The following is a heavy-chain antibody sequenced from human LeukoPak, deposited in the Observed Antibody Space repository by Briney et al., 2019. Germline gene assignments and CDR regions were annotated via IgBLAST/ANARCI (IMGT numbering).Heavy chain of an antibody. Sequence: GGSLRLSCAASGFTFSGSAMHWVRQASGKGLEWVGRIRSKANSYATAYAASVKGRFTISRDDSKNTAYLQMSSLKTEDAAVYYCTRLGYYYYYGMDVWGQGTTVTVSS. CDR3: TRLGYYYYYGMDV. J-gene: IGHJ6*02. CDR1: GFTFSGSA. V-gene: IGHV3-73*01. D-gene: IGHD3-16*01. CDR2: IRSKANSYAT.